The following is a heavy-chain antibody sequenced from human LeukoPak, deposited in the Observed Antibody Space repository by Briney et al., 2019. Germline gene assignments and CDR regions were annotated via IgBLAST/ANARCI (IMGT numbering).Heavy chain of an antibody. Sequence: PGGSLRLSCAASGFTFSSYAMHWVRQAPGKGLEWVAVISYDGSNKYYADSVKGRFTISRDNSKNTLYLQMNSLRAEDTAVYYCANDYGSGSYYTPDFDYWGQGTLVTVSS. CDR3: ANDYGSGSYYTPDFDY. CDR2: ISYDGSNK. D-gene: IGHD3-10*01. J-gene: IGHJ4*02. V-gene: IGHV3-30*04. CDR1: GFTFSSYA.